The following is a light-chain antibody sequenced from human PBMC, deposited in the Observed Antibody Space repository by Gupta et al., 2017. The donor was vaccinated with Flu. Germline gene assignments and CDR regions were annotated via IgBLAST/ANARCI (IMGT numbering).Light chain of an antibody. V-gene: IGKV2-30*01. CDR2: KGS. CDR1: QSRVYSDGNTY. Sequence: DVVMTQSPLALPVTLGQPAAISCRSSQSRVYSDGNTYLHWFQQRPGQSPRRLIYKGSHRESGVPDRFSGSGSGTDFTLKISRVEAEDVGVYYCRQCEPWPQSFGQGTKVEIK. CDR3: RQCEPWPQS. J-gene: IGKJ1*01.